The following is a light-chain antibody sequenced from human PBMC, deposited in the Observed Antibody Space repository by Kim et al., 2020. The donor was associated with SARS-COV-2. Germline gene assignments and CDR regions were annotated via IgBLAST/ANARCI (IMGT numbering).Light chain of an antibody. CDR1: SIGSKS. V-gene: IGLV3-21*04. CDR2: YDS. J-gene: IGLJ2*01. CDR3: QVWDSSSVHRVV. Sequence: SYELTQPPSVSVAPGKTARLSCGGNSIGSKSVHWYQQKSGQAPVLVISYDSDRPSGIPERFSGSNSGNTATLIISRVEAGDEADYYCQVWDSSSVHRVVFGGGTQLTVL.